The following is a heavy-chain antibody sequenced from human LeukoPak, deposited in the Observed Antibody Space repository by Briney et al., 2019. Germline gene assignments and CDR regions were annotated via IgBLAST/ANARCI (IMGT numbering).Heavy chain of an antibody. Sequence: GGSLRLSCAASGFTFSSYDMHWVRQATGKGLEWVSAIGTAGDTYYPGSVKGRFTISRENAENSLYLQMNSLRAGDTAVYYCARLYVWGSYRDAFDIWGQGTMVTVSS. CDR1: GFTFSSYD. J-gene: IGHJ3*02. CDR2: IGTAGDT. CDR3: ARLYVWGSYRDAFDI. V-gene: IGHV3-13*01. D-gene: IGHD3-16*02.